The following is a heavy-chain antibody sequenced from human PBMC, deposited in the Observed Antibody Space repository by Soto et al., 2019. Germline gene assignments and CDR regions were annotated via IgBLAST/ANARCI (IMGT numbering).Heavy chain of an antibody. CDR2: ISYDGSDK. CDR3: VKDRVPGAYGHYYGMDV. Sequence: GGSLRLSCRVSGFTFNNSGMHWVRHAPGKGLEWMAVISYDGSDKYYADFVKGRVIISRDNSKNTLNLEMNSLRAEDTATYYCVKDRVPGAYGHYYGMDVWGQGTTVTVSS. V-gene: IGHV3-30*18. CDR1: GFTFNNSG. J-gene: IGHJ6*02. D-gene: IGHD5-12*01.